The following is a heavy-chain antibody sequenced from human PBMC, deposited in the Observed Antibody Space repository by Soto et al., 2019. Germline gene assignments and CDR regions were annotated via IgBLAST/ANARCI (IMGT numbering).Heavy chain of an antibody. CDR2: IYYSGST. Sequence: QVQLQESGPGLVKPSQTLSLTCTVSGGSISSGGYYWSWIRQHPGKGLEWIGYIYYSGSTYYNPSPKSRVIISVDTSKNQCSLKLSSVTAAATAVYYCASWVGATSFAYWGQGTLVTVSS. CDR3: ASWVGATSFAY. J-gene: IGHJ4*02. CDR1: GGSISSGGYY. V-gene: IGHV4-31*03. D-gene: IGHD1-26*01.